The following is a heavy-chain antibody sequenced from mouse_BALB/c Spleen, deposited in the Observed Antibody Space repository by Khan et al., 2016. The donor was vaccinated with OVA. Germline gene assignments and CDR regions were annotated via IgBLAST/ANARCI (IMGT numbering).Heavy chain of an antibody. V-gene: IGHV2-9*02. Sequence: QVQLQQSGPGLVAPSQSLSISCTASGYSLTRYGVHWVRQPPGKGLEWLGLIWAGGSTNYYWALMSRLSISIDNSKSLIFLRMHNLQTYDTALYDCGRSKYLAGDWGQGTTLTVSS. CDR2: IWAGGST. J-gene: IGHJ2*01. CDR3: GRSKYLAGD. CDR1: GYSLTRYG.